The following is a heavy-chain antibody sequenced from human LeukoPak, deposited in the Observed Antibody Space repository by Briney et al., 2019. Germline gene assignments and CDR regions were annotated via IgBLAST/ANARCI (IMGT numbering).Heavy chain of an antibody. CDR1: GDSVSSNSAA. J-gene: IGHJ4*02. CDR3: ARGEVPYSIAARLDY. D-gene: IGHD6-6*01. CDR2: TYYRSKWYN. V-gene: IGHV6-1*01. Sequence: SQTLSLTCAISGDSVSSNSAAWTWIRQSPSRGLEWLGRTYYRSKWYNDYAVSLKSRITINTDTSKNQFSLQLKDVTPEDTAVYYCARGEVPYSIAARLDYWGQGTLVTVSS.